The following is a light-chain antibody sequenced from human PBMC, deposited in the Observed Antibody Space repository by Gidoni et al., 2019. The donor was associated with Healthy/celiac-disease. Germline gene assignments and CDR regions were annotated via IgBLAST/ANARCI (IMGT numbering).Light chain of an antibody. CDR1: SSNIGSNY. CDR2: RNN. Sequence: QSVLTQPPSASGTPGQRVTIPCSGSSSNIGSNYVYWYQQLPGTAPKLLSYRNNQRPSGVPGRLSGSKSGTSASLAISGLRSEDEADYYCAAWDDSVWVFGGGTKVTVL. J-gene: IGLJ3*02. V-gene: IGLV1-47*01. CDR3: AAWDDSVWV.